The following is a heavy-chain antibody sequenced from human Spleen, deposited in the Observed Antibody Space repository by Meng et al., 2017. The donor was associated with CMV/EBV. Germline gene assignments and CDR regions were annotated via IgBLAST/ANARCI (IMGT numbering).Heavy chain of an antibody. D-gene: IGHD2-2*02. CDR3: ARGPGVVVPAAIRHFDY. V-gene: IGHV4-34*01. Sequence: SETLSRTCAVYGGSFSDYYWSWIRQPPGKGLEWIGEINHSGSTNYNPSLKSRVTISVDTSKNQFSLKLSSVTAADTAVYYCARGPGVVVPAAIRHFDYWGQGTLVTVSS. CDR1: GGSFSDYY. J-gene: IGHJ4*02. CDR2: INHSGST.